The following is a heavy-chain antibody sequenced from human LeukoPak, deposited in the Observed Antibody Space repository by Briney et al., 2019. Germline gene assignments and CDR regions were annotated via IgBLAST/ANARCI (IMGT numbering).Heavy chain of an antibody. Sequence: SETLSLTCTVSGYSISSGYYWGWIRQPPGKGLEWIGSIYHSGSTYYNPSLKSRVTISVDTSKNQFSLKLSSVTAADTAVYYCARDKSDIVVVPAAMLYYYYMDVWGKGTTVTISS. CDR3: ARDKSDIVVVPAAMLYYYYMDV. V-gene: IGHV4-38-2*02. CDR1: GYSISSGYY. D-gene: IGHD2-2*01. CDR2: IYHSGST. J-gene: IGHJ6*03.